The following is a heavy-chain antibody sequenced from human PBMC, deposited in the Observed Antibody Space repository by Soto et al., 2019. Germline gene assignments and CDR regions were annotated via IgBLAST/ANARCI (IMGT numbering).Heavy chain of an antibody. CDR2: ISPYTGNT. Sequence: QVQLVQSGDEVKKPGASVKVSCKASGYIFVNYGIAWVRQAPGQGLEWMGWISPYTGNTHSATKVQGRLTMTTDPSTSTAYMDLGSLTSDDPAVYYCVMVDNYVTPTPQDVWGQGTTVTVSS. CDR3: VMVDNYVTPTPQDV. J-gene: IGHJ6*02. D-gene: IGHD3-16*01. V-gene: IGHV1-18*01. CDR1: GYIFVNYG.